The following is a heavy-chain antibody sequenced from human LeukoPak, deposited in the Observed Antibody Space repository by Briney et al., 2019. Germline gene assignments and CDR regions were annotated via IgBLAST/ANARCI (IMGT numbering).Heavy chain of an antibody. CDR2: IDPSDSYT. D-gene: IGHD3-22*01. V-gene: IGHV5-10-1*01. CDR1: GYSFTSYW. CDR3: ARRSKDYYYDSSGETFDY. Sequence: GESLRISSKGSGYSFTSYWISWVRQMPGKGLEWMGRIDPSDSYTNYSPSFQGHVTISADKSISTAYLQWSSLKASDTAMYYCARRSKDYYYDSSGETFDYWGQGTLVTVSS. J-gene: IGHJ4*02.